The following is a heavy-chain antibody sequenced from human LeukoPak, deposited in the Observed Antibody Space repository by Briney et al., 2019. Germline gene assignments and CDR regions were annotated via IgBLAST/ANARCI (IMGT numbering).Heavy chain of an antibody. CDR2: ISYDGSNK. V-gene: IGHV3-30*18. CDR1: GFTFSTYG. D-gene: IGHD2-15*01. J-gene: IGHJ4*02. CDR3: AKELHKTTWYSH. Sequence: PGGSLRLSCAASGFTFSTYGMHWVRQAPGKGLEWVAVISYDGSNKYYVGSVKGRFTISRDNSKNTLDLQMNSLRAEDTAVYYCAKELHKTTWYSHWGQGTLVTVSS.